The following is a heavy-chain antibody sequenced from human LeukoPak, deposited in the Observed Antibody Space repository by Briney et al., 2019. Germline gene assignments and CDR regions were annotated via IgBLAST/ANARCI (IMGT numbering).Heavy chain of an antibody. CDR2: RKQDGSEK. D-gene: IGHD2-2*01. CDR3: ARAACVSCTAYYYGMDV. J-gene: IGHJ6*02. CDR1: GFTFSSYW. V-gene: IGHV3-7*01. Sequence: GGSLRLSCAASGFTFSSYWMSWVRQAPGKGLEWVANRKQDGSEKYYVDSVKGRFTISRDNAKNSLYLQMNSLRAEDTAVYYCARAACVSCTAYYYGMDVWGQGTTVTVSS.